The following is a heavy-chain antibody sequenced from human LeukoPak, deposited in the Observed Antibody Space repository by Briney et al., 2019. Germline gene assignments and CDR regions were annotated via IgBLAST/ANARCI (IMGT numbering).Heavy chain of an antibody. V-gene: IGHV5-10-1*01. Sequence: GESLKIPCKGSGYSFTSYWISWVRQMPGKGLEWMGRIDPSDSYTNYSPSFQGHVTISADKSISTAYLQWSSLKASDTAMYYCARVSVVVPAADYWGQGTLVTVSS. CDR3: ARVSVVVPAADY. J-gene: IGHJ4*02. CDR1: GYSFTSYW. D-gene: IGHD2-2*01. CDR2: IDPSDSYT.